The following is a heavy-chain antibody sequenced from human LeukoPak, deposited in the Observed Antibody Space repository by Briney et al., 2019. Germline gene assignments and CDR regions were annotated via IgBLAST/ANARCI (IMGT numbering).Heavy chain of an antibody. CDR2: IRYDGSNK. J-gene: IGHJ4*02. CDR1: GFTFSSYG. V-gene: IGHV3-30*02. D-gene: IGHD2-15*01. Sequence: SGGSLRLSCAASGFTFSSYGMHWVRQAPGKGLEWVEFIRYDGSNKYYADSVKGRFTISRDNSKNTLYLQMNSLRTEDTAVYYCAKDRDIVVVVAATTHFDYWGQGTLVTVSS. CDR3: AKDRDIVVVVAATTHFDY.